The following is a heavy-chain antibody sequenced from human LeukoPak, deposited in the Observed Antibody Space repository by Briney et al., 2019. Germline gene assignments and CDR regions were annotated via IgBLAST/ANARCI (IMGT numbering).Heavy chain of an antibody. CDR3: ARGEQAGLWFGDTAFHH. CDR2: IIPILGIP. V-gene: IGHV1-69*10. Sequence: SVKVSFKASGGAFSSYAVSWVRQAPGQGLEWMGGIIPILGIPNYAQKFQGRVTITADESTSTANMELSSLRSEDTAVYYCARGEQAGLWFGDTAFHHWGQGTLVTVSS. CDR1: GGAFSSYA. D-gene: IGHD3-10*01. J-gene: IGHJ1*01.